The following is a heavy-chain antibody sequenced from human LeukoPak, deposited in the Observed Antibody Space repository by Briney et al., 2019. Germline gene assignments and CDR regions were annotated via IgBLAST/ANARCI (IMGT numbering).Heavy chain of an antibody. CDR1: GFTFSSYG. CDR2: ISYDGSNK. V-gene: IGHV3-30*03. D-gene: IGHD5-12*01. J-gene: IGHJ4*02. CDR3: HSGYDSGY. Sequence: PGGSLRLSCAASGFTFSSYGMHWVRPAPGKGLEWVAVISYDGSNKYYADSVKGRFTISRDNSKNTLYLQMNSLRAEDTAVYYCHSGYDSGYWGQGTLVTVSS.